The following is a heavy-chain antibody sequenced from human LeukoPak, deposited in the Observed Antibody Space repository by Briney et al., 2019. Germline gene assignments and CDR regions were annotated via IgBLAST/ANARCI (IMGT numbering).Heavy chain of an antibody. J-gene: IGHJ4*02. Sequence: PSETLSLTCTVSGGSISSYYWSWIRQPPGKGLEWIGYIYYSGSTNCNPSLKSRVTISVDTSKNQFSLKLSSVTAADTAVYYCASTRLSSGWYLDYWGQGTLVTVSS. D-gene: IGHD6-19*01. CDR1: GGSISSYY. CDR3: ASTRLSSGWYLDY. CDR2: IYYSGST. V-gene: IGHV4-59*01.